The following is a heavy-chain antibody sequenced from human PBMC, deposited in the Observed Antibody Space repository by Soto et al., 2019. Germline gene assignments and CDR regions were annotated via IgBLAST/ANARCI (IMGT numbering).Heavy chain of an antibody. CDR3: ARAGGVVVPAAPATYYYYGMDV. Sequence: PSETLSLSCSVSGASSSVGSDYWGWIRQPPGKGLEWIGNIHYSGSTYYNPSLKSRVNISVDTSKNQFSLKLSSVTAEDTAVYYCARAGGVVVPAAPATYYYYGMDVWGQGTTVTVSS. V-gene: IGHV4-39*01. CDR2: IHYSGST. CDR1: GASSSVGSDY. J-gene: IGHJ6*02. D-gene: IGHD2-2*01.